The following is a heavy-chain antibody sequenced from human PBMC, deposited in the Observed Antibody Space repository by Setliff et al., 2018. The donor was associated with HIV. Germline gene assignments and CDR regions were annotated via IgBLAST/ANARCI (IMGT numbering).Heavy chain of an antibody. CDR3: ARDPRTDSSYAWFDS. CDR1: GFVFSNAW. Sequence: GGSLRLSCAASGFVFSNAWMNWVRQAPGKGLEWVANINQDGSEKKYVDSMKGRLTISRDNAKNSLYLQMTSLRAEDTALYFCARDPRTDSSYAWFDSWGQGTLVTVSS. J-gene: IGHJ5*01. D-gene: IGHD6-6*01. CDR2: INQDGSEK. V-gene: IGHV3-7*03.